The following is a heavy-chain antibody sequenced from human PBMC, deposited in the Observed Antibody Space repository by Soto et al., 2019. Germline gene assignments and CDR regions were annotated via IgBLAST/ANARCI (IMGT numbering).Heavy chain of an antibody. Sequence: EVQLLESGGGLVQPGGSLRLSCAASGFTFSSYAMKWVRQAPGKGLEWVSLIGESGTPTYYADSVKGRFTISRDNSGNTLFLEMYSLRDEDTAVYYCARYIPGVRYYGMDVWGQGTKVTVSS. D-gene: IGHD2-2*01. CDR3: ARYIPGVRYYGMDV. CDR2: IGESGTPT. CDR1: GFTFSSYA. J-gene: IGHJ6*02. V-gene: IGHV3-23*01.